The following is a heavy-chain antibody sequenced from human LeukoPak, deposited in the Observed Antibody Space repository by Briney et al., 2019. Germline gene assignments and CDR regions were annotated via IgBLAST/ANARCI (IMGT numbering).Heavy chain of an antibody. CDR3: ARGVYIAAAQYGY. Sequence: SETLSLTCTVSGGSISSDYWSWIRQPPGKGLESIGYIYYSGTTNYNPSLKSRVTISVDTSKNQFSLKLSSVTAADTAVYYCARGVYIAAAQYGYWGQGTLVTVSS. J-gene: IGHJ4*02. V-gene: IGHV4-59*01. D-gene: IGHD6-13*01. CDR2: IYYSGTT. CDR1: GGSISSDY.